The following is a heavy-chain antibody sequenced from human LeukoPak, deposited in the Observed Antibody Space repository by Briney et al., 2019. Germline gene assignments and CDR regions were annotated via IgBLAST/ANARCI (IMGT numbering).Heavy chain of an antibody. CDR1: GGSVSSSNSY. Sequence: SETLSLTCTVSGGSVSSSNSYWGWIRQPPGEGLEWIGSIYYSGSTYYSPSLKSRVTISVDTSKNQFSLKLSSVTAADTAVYYCARLAGADYYFGMDVWGQGTTVTVSS. V-gene: IGHV4-39*01. CDR2: IYYSGST. D-gene: IGHD6-13*01. J-gene: IGHJ6*02. CDR3: ARLAGADYYFGMDV.